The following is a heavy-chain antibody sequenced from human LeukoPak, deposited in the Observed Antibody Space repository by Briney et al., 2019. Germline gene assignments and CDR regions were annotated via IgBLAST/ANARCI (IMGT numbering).Heavy chain of an antibody. CDR2: IKQDGGEK. CDR1: GFTFSRYW. CDR3: ARGGVLH. V-gene: IGHV3-7*01. Sequence: PGGSLRLSCAASGFTFSRYWMNWVRQAPGKGLEWVASIKQDGGEKYYVDSVKGRFTISRDNAKNSASLQMNSLRSEDTAVYYCARGGVLHWGQGTLVTVSS. D-gene: IGHD3-16*01. J-gene: IGHJ4*02.